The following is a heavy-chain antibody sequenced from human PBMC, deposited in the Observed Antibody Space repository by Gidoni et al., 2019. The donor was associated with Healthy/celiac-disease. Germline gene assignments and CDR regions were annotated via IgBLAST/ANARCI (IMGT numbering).Heavy chain of an antibody. Sequence: QVQLQESGPGLVKPSETLSLTCTVSGYSISSGYYWGWIRQPPGKGLEWIGSIYQSGSTYYNPSLKSRVTIAVDTSKNQFSLKLSSVTAADTAVYYCAREHIVVVPAALGGAFDIWGQGTMVTVSS. CDR1: GYSISSGYY. CDR3: AREHIVVVPAALGGAFDI. CDR2: IYQSGST. D-gene: IGHD2-2*01. V-gene: IGHV4-38-2*02. J-gene: IGHJ3*02.